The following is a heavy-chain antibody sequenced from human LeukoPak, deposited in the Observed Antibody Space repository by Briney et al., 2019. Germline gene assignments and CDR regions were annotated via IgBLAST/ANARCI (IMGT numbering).Heavy chain of an antibody. CDR3: ARHSSTWVDSAFDI. D-gene: IGHD6-13*01. Sequence: GGSLRLSCAASGFTFSSYSMNWVRQAPGKGLEWVSSISSSSGYIYYADSVKGRFTISKDNAKNSLYLQMNSLRAEDTAVYYCARHSSTWVDSAFDIWGQGTMVTVSS. CDR1: GFTFSSYS. J-gene: IGHJ3*02. CDR2: ISSSSGYI. V-gene: IGHV3-21*01.